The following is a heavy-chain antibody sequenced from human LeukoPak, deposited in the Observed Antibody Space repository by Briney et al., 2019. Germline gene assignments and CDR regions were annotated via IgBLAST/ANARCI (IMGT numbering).Heavy chain of an antibody. D-gene: IGHD6-19*01. Sequence: PGGSLRLSCAASGFTVSSNYMSWVRQAPGKGLEWVANIKEDGSEKDYVDSVKGRFTISRDNARNSLFLQMNSLRAEDTAVYYCAREQGWTTDYYGMDVWGQGTTVTVSS. V-gene: IGHV3-7*01. CDR1: GFTVSSNY. J-gene: IGHJ6*02. CDR3: AREQGWTTDYYGMDV. CDR2: IKEDGSEK.